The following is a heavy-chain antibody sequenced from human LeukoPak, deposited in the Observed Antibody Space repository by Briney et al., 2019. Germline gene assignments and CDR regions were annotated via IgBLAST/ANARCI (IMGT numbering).Heavy chain of an antibody. J-gene: IGHJ4*02. Sequence: GASVKVSCKASGYTFTSYDINWVRQATGQGLEWMGWMNPNSGNTGYAQKFQGRVTITRNTSISTAYMELSSLRSEDTAVYYCARGTSGWYTPNIDYWGQGTLVTVSS. CDR1: GYTFTSYD. CDR2: MNPNSGNT. V-gene: IGHV1-8*03. D-gene: IGHD6-19*01. CDR3: ARGTSGWYTPNIDY.